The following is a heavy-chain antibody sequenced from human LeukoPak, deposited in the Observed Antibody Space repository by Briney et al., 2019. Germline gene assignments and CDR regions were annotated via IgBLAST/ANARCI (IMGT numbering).Heavy chain of an antibody. V-gene: IGHV3-23*01. J-gene: IGHJ2*01. CDR2: ISGSGGST. D-gene: IGHD1-26*01. Sequence: GGSLRLSCAASGFTFSSYAMSWVRQAPGKGLEWVSAISGSGGSTYYADSVKGRFTISRDNSKNTLYLQTNSLRAEDTAVYYCARVVEGDYWYFDLWGRGTLVTVSS. CDR1: GFTFSSYA. CDR3: ARVVEGDYWYFDL.